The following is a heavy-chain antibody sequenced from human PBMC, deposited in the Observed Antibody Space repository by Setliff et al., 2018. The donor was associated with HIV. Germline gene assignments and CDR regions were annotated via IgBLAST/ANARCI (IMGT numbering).Heavy chain of an antibody. CDR3: TRDGGGDYGVYAPDY. D-gene: IGHD4-17*01. J-gene: IGHJ4*02. CDR2: IRSKAYGGTT. V-gene: IGHV3-49*03. Sequence: GSLRLSCKASGFTFSDHTMSWFRQAPGKGLECIGFIRSKAYGGTTEYAASVRGRFTISRDDSKNIAYLQMNSLKTEDTAVYFCTRDGGGDYGVYAPDYWGQGTLVTVSS. CDR1: GFTFSDHT.